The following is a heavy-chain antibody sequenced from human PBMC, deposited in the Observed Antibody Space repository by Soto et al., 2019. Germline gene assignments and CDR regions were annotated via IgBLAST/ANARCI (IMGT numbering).Heavy chain of an antibody. Sequence: ASVKVSCEASGYTFTGYYMHCVRQAPGQGLEWMGWINPNSGGTNYAQKFQGWVTMTKNTLDLQMNSLRAEDTAVYYCAKDTYYYDRSGYYTYDYWGQGTQVTVSS. D-gene: IGHD3-22*01. CDR1: GYTFTGYY. CDR3: AKDTYYYDRSGYYTYDY. V-gene: IGHV1-2*04. J-gene: IGHJ4*02. CDR2: INPNSGGT.